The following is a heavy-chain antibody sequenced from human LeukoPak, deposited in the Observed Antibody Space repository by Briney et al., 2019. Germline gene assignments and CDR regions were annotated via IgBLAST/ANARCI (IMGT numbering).Heavy chain of an antibody. D-gene: IGHD6-19*01. Sequence: SGPTLVNPTQTLTLTCTFSGFSLSTSGMRVSWIRQPPGKALEWLARIDWDDDKFYSTSLKTRLTISKDTSKNQVVLTMTSMDAVETASYYCARTSSGWSFDHWGQGTLVTVSS. CDR1: GFSLSTSGMR. CDR3: ARTSSGWSFDH. CDR2: IDWDDDK. V-gene: IGHV2-70*04. J-gene: IGHJ4*02.